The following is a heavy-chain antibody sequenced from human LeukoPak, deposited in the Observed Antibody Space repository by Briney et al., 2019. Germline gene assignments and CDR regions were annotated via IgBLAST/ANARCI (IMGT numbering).Heavy chain of an antibody. CDR3: ARVSYDSSGIDY. V-gene: IGHV4-59*01. CDR2: IYYSEST. CDR1: GGSISSYY. Sequence: SETLSLTCTVSGGSISSYYWSWIRQPPGKGLEWIGYIYYSESTNYNPSLKSRVTISVDTSKNQFSLKLSSVTAADTAVYYCARVSYDSSGIDYWGQGTLVTVSS. J-gene: IGHJ4*02. D-gene: IGHD3-22*01.